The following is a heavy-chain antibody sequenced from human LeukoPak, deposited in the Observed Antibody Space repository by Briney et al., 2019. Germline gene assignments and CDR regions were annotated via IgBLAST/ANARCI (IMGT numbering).Heavy chain of an antibody. Sequence: GESLKISYKGSGYSFTTYWIGWVRQMPGKGLEWMGTIYPGDSDTRYSPSFQGQVTISADKSISTAYLQWSSLKASDTAMYYCARSLDSYGFLDIWGQGTMLTVSS. J-gene: IGHJ3*02. CDR2: IYPGDSDT. V-gene: IGHV5-51*01. CDR1: GYSFTTYW. CDR3: ARSLDSYGFLDI. D-gene: IGHD5-18*01.